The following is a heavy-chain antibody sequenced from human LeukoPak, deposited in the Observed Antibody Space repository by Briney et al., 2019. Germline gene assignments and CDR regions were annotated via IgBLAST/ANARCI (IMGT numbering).Heavy chain of an antibody. CDR2: ISYDGSNK. D-gene: IGHD6-19*01. CDR1: GFTFCSYG. CDR3: AKDAEQWLLTGPYDY. Sequence: GGSLRLSCAASGFTFCSYGMHWVRQAPGKGLEWVAVISYDGSNKYYADSVKGRFTISRDNSKNTLYLQMNSLRCEDTAVYYCAKDAEQWLLTGPYDYWGEGALVTVSS. V-gene: IGHV3-30*18. J-gene: IGHJ4*02.